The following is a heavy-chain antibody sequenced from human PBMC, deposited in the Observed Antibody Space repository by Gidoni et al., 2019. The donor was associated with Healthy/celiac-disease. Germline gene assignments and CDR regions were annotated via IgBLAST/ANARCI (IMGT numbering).Heavy chain of an antibody. J-gene: IGHJ6*02. CDR1: GCTFSSSA. Sequence: QVHLVQSGAEVTQPGPSVKVSCQASGCTFSSSAISWVRQAPGQGLEWMGGIIPIFGTANYAQKFQGRVTITADESTSTAYMELSSLRSEDTAVYYCAIGITGTNGYYYYGMDVWGQGTTVTVSS. V-gene: IGHV1-69*01. CDR3: AIGITGTNGYYYYGMDV. CDR2: IIPIFGTA. D-gene: IGHD1-7*01.